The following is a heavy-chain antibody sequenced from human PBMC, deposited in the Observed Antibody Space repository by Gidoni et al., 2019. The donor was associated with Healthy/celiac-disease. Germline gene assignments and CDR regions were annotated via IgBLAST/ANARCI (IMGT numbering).Heavy chain of an antibody. J-gene: IGHJ4*02. V-gene: IGHV4-39*01. CDR2: IYYSGST. CDR3: ARHRPHLTD. D-gene: IGHD3-9*01. Sequence: SIYYSGSTYYNPSLKSRVTISVDTSKNQFSLKLSSVTAADTAVYYCARHRPHLTDWGQGTLVTVSS.